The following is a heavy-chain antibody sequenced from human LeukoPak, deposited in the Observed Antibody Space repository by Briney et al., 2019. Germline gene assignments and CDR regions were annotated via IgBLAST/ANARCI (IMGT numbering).Heavy chain of an antibody. V-gene: IGHV3-30*04. D-gene: IGHD4-17*01. CDR2: ISFDVTNK. CDR1: GVTLSNYA. CDR3: ATDYGDYEPIDY. Sequence: PGRTLRLSCTASGVTLSNYAMHWVRRPPGRGLEWVAVISFDVTNKYYGDSVEGRFSVSRDNSKNTLYLQMNSLRPDDTAMYYCATDYGDYEPIDYWGQGTLLPVS. J-gene: IGHJ4*02.